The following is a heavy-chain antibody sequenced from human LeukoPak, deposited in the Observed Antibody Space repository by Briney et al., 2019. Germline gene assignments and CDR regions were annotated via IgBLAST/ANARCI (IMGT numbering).Heavy chain of an antibody. V-gene: IGHV3-30-3*01. CDR1: GFTLSGYA. J-gene: IGHJ6*02. D-gene: IGHD4-23*01. Sequence: GGSLKLSCAASGFTLSGYAMHCVRQAPRKGLEWVAVISYDGSNKYYADSVKGRFTISRDNSKNTLYLQMSSLRAEDTAVYYCARSASGGNFLDLVVYYYGMDVWGQGTTVTVSS. CDR3: ARSASGGNFLDLVVYYYGMDV. CDR2: ISYDGSNK.